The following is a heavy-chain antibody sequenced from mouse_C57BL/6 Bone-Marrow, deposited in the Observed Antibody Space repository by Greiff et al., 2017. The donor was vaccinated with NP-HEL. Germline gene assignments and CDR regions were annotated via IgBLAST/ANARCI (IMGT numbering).Heavy chain of an antibody. Sequence: QVQLKESGSELRSPGSSVKLSCKDFDSEVFPIAYMSWVRQKPGHGFEWIGGILPSIGRTIYGEKFEDKATLDADTLSNTAYLELNSLTSEDSAIYYCARRADYYGSSYGYFDVWGTGTTVTVSS. V-gene: IGHV15-2*01. CDR3: ARRADYYGSSYGYFDV. CDR2: ILPSIGRT. CDR1: DSEVFPIAY. D-gene: IGHD1-1*01. J-gene: IGHJ1*03.